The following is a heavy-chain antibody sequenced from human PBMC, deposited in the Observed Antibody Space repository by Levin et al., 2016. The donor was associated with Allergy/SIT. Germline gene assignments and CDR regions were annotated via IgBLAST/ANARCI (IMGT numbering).Heavy chain of an antibody. D-gene: IGHD5-12*01. V-gene: IGHV1-3*01. Sequence: WVRQAPGQRLEWMGWINADNGNPKYSQNFQGRVSIFRDTSASTVYMELSSLRSEDTAVYYCAREAYHYDFDYWGQGTLVTVSS. CDR2: INADNGNP. J-gene: IGHJ4*02. CDR3: AREAYHYDFDY.